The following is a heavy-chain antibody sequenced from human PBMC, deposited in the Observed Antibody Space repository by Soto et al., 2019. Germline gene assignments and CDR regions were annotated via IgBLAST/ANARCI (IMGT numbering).Heavy chain of an antibody. CDR2: VYNSGST. V-gene: IGHV4-59*01. D-gene: IGHD6-19*01. CDR3: ARIPYSSASFDY. J-gene: IGHJ4*02. CDR1: GFSISTTY. Sequence: PSETLSLTCTVSGFSISTTYWSWVRQSPGKGLEWIGYVYNSGSTSYNPSPKSQVTISVDTSKNQFSLRLRSVTAADTAIYYCARIPYSSASFDYWGQGNLVTVSS.